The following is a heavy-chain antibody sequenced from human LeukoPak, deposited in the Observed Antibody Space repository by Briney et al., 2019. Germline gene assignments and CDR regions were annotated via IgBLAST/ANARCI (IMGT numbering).Heavy chain of an antibody. D-gene: IGHD6-19*01. CDR3: ARLLAVAGFDY. CDR2: IYSGGST. J-gene: IGHJ4*02. Sequence: GGSLRLSCAASGFTVSSNYMSWVRQAPGKGLEWVSVIYSGGSTYYADSVKGRFTISRDNSKNTLYLQMGSLRAEDMAVYYCARLLAVAGFDYWGQGTLVTVSS. CDR1: GFTVSSNY. V-gene: IGHV3-66*04.